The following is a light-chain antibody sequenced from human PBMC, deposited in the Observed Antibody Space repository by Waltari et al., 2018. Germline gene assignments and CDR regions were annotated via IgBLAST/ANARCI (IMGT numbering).Light chain of an antibody. J-gene: IGLJ2*01. CDR3: QSYDDDNPMI. CDR1: SGNIASNY. V-gene: IGLV6-57*02. Sequence: NFMLTQPHPVSESPGKPVTISCTGSSGNIASNYVQWYRQRPGSAPTTVIYHDDQRPSGVPDRFSGSIDSSSNSASLTISGLKTEDEADYYCQSYDDDNPMIFGGGTKLTVL. CDR2: HDD.